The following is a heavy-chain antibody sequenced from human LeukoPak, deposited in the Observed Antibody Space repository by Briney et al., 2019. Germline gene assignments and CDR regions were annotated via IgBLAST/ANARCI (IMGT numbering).Heavy chain of an antibody. CDR2: INPKTGGT. Sequence: ASVKVSCKASGYTFTDYYVHWVRQAPGEGLEWMGRINPKTGGTIYAQKIQDRVTMTRDTSVSTAYMELSRLTSDDTAVYYCARGYDTTGYFSYWGQGTLVTVSS. V-gene: IGHV1-2*06. D-gene: IGHD3-22*01. CDR3: ARGYDTTGYFSY. J-gene: IGHJ4*02. CDR1: GYTFTDYY.